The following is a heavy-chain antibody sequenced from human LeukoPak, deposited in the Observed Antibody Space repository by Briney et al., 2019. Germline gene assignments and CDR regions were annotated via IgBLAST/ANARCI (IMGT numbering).Heavy chain of an antibody. J-gene: IGHJ5*02. CDR3: ARDNRGLRS. V-gene: IGHV3-7*01. CDR1: GFTFSSYS. D-gene: IGHD3-3*01. Sequence: GGSLRLSCAASGFTFSSYSMNWVRQAPGKGLEWVANIKQDGSEKYYVDSVKGRFTISRDNAKNSLYLQMNSLRAEDTAVYYCARDNRGLRSWGQGTLVTVSS. CDR2: IKQDGSEK.